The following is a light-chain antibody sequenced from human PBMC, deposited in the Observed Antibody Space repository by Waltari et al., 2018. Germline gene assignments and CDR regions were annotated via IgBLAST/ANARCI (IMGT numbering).Light chain of an antibody. CDR1: QSLLHSNGYNY. J-gene: IGKJ4*01. V-gene: IGKV2-28*01. CDR2: LGS. CDR3: MQALQTPLT. Sequence: DIVMTQSPLPLPVTPREPASISCRSSQSLLHSNGYNYLDWYLQKPGQSPQLLIYLGSNRASGVPDRFSGSGSGTDFTLKISRVEAEDVGVYYCMQALQTPLTFGGGTKVEIK.